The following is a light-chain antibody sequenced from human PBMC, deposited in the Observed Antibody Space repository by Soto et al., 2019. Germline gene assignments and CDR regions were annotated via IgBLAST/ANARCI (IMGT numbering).Light chain of an antibody. V-gene: IGKV1-5*01. J-gene: IGKJ1*01. CDR2: DAS. Sequence: GDRVTITCRASRSISSWLAWYQQKPGKAPKLLIYDASSLESGVPSRFSGSGSGTEFTLTISSLQPEDFVTYYCLQDYDYPRTFGQGTKVDIK. CDR1: RSISSW. CDR3: LQDYDYPRT.